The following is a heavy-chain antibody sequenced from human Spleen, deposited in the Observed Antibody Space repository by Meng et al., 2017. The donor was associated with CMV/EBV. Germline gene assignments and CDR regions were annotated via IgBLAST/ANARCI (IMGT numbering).Heavy chain of an antibody. CDR3: ATVRLWFGSTSRDYFDY. D-gene: IGHD2-2*01. CDR1: GYTLTELS. V-gene: IGHV1-24*01. Sequence: ASVQVSCKVSGYTLTELSMHWVRQAPGKGLEWMGGFDPEDGETIYAQKFQGRVTMTEDTSTDTAYMELSSLRSEDTAVYYCATVRLWFGSTSRDYFDYWGQGTLVTVSS. CDR2: FDPEDGET. J-gene: IGHJ4*02.